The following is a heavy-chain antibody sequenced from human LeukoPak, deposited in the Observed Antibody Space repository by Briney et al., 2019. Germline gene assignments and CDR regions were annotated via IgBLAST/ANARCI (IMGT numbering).Heavy chain of an antibody. CDR2: IIPIFGTA. CDR3: ARDIRGGGSLSFDY. V-gene: IGHV1-69*13. CDR1: GGTFSSYA. Sequence: SVKVSCKASGGTFSSYAISWVRQAPGQGLEWMGGIIPIFGTANYAQKFQGKVTITADESTSTAYMELSSLRSEDTAVYYCARDIRGGGSLSFDYWGQGTLVTVSS. J-gene: IGHJ4*02. D-gene: IGHD1-26*01.